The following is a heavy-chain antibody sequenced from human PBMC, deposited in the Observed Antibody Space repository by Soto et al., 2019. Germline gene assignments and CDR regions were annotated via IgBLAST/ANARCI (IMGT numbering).Heavy chain of an antibody. CDR2: LYNDERT. Sequence: TSETLSLTCTVSGDSVSSHYWSWIRQPAGKGLEWLGRLYNDERTNYNPSLKSRVTMSMDTSKNQFSLKLTSVTAADSAVYFCAREPLAHSYFDFWGQGTLVTVS. V-gene: IGHV4-4*07. CDR1: GDSVSSHY. J-gene: IGHJ4*02. CDR3: AREPLAHSYFDF.